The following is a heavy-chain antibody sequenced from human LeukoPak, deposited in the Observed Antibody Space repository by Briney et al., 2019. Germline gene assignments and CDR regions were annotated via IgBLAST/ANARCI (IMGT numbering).Heavy chain of an antibody. Sequence: GGSLRLSCAVSGFTFDDYAMHWVRHESGKGLEWVSGISWNSGTIVYADSVKGRFTTSRDNAKNSLFLQMNSLRPEDTALYYCAKAKYYDILTGPTNHWHFDLWGRGTLVAVSS. V-gene: IGHV3-9*01. CDR3: AKAKYYDILTGPTNHWHFDL. CDR2: ISWNSGTI. CDR1: GFTFDDYA. D-gene: IGHD3-9*01. J-gene: IGHJ2*01.